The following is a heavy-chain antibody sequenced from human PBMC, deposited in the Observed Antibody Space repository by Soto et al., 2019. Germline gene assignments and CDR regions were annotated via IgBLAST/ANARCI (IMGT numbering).Heavy chain of an antibody. CDR2: IYHSGST. J-gene: IGHJ4*02. CDR1: GCSISSYY. Sequence: PSEILSLTCTVSGCSISSYYWSWIRQPPGKGLEWIGYIYHSGSTYYNPSLKSRVTISVDRSKNQFSLKLSSVTAADTAVYYCARGMTTVTTLDYWGQGTLVTVSS. CDR3: ARGMTTVTTLDY. D-gene: IGHD4-17*01. V-gene: IGHV4-59*12.